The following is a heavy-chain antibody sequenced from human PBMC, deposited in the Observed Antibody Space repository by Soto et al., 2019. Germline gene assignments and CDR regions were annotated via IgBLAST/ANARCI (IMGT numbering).Heavy chain of an antibody. D-gene: IGHD6-19*01. CDR2: IDPSDSYT. CDR3: ARHERIAVAGTSVYFQH. CDR1: GYSFTSYW. V-gene: IGHV5-10-1*01. Sequence: GESLKISCKGSGYSFTSYWFSWVRQMPGKCLGWRGRIDPSDSYTNYSPSFQGHFTISADKSISTAYLQWSSLKASDTAMYYCARHERIAVAGTSVYFQHWGQGTLVTVSS. J-gene: IGHJ1*01.